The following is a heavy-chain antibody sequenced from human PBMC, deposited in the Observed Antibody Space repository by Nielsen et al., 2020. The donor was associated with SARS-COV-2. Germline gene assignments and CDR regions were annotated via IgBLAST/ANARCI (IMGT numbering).Heavy chain of an antibody. V-gene: IGHV1-18*04. CDR3: ARGGAYYYGMDV. CDR2: ISAYNGNT. J-gene: IGHJ6*02. CDR1: GYTFTGYY. Sequence: ASVKVSCKASGYTFTGYYMHWVRQAPGQGLEWMGWISAYNGNTNYAQKLQGRVTMTTDTSTSTAYMELRSLRSDDTAVYYCARGGAYYYGMDVWGQGTTVTVSS.